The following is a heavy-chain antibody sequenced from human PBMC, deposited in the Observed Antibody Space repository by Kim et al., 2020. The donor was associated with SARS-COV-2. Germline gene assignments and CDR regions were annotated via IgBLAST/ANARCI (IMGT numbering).Heavy chain of an antibody. CDR3: ARELVEMAIITHYYYGMDV. CDR1: GGSFSGYY. V-gene: IGHV4-34*01. CDR2: INHSGST. D-gene: IGHD5-12*01. J-gene: IGHJ6*02. Sequence: SETLSLTCAVYGGSFSGYYWSWIRQPPGKGLEWIGEINHSGSTNYNPSLKSRVTISVDTSKNQFSLKLSSVTAADTAVYYCARELVEMAIITHYYYGMDVWGQGTTVTVSS.